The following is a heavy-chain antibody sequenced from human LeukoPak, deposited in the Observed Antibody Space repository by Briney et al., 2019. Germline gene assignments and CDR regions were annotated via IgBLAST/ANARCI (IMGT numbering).Heavy chain of an antibody. CDR3: ARNGYSGRDFRGDFNWFDP. CDR2: IYHSGST. CDR1: GYSISSGYY. J-gene: IGHJ5*02. D-gene: IGHD1-26*01. V-gene: IGHV4-38-2*02. Sequence: SETLSLTCTVSGYSISSGYYWGWIRQPPGKGLEWIGSIYHSGSTYYNPSLKSRVTISVDTSKNQFSLKLSSVTAAHTVVYYCARNGYSGRDFRGDFNWFDPWGQGTLVTVSS.